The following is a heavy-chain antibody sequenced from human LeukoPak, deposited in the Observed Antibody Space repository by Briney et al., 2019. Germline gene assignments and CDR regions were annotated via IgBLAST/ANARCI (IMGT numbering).Heavy chain of an antibody. J-gene: IGHJ6*03. D-gene: IGHD6-13*01. V-gene: IGHV3-48*03. Sequence: GGSLRLSCVASGFTFSSYEMNWVRESPGKGVEWLSHISTSGTTIYYANSVKRRFTISRDNAKNSVYLQMNSLTAEDTGLYYCARDATTAVGWVYMDVWGKGTTVTISS. CDR2: ISTSGTTI. CDR3: ARDATTAVGWVYMDV. CDR1: GFTFSSYE.